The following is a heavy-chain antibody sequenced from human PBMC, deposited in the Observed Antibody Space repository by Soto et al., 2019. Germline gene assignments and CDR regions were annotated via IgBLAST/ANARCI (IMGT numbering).Heavy chain of an antibody. CDR2: IIPIFGTA. D-gene: IGHD6-19*01. J-gene: IGHJ4*02. V-gene: IGHV1-69*06. CDR3: AATDPINSGGRGYYFDY. Sequence: QVQLVQSGAEVKKPGSSVKVSCKASGGTFSSYAISWVRQAPGQGLEWMGGIIPIFGTANYAQKFQGRVTITPDKSTSTAYMELGSVRSEDTAVYYCAATDPINSGGRGYYFDYRGQGTLVTVSS. CDR1: GGTFSSYA.